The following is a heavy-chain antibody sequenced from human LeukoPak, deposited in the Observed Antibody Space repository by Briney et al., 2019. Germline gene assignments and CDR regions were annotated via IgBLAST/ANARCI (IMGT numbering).Heavy chain of an antibody. J-gene: IGHJ5*02. D-gene: IGHD3-10*01. CDR3: AKDYFGSGATPEA. Sequence: GGSLRLSCAASGFTFSTYGMHWVRQAPGKGLEWMADISYDGSNKYYADSVKGRFTISRGNSKNTVYLQMNSLRPDDTAVYYCAKDYFGSGATPEAWGQGTLVTVSS. CDR1: GFTFSTYG. V-gene: IGHV3-30*02. CDR2: ISYDGSNK.